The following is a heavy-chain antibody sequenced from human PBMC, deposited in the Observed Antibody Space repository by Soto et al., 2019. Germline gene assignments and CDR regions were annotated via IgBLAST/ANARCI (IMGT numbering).Heavy chain of an antibody. D-gene: IGHD4-17*01. CDR2: ISGSGGST. J-gene: IGHJ6*03. V-gene: IGHV3-23*01. Sequence: GGSLRLSCAASGFTFSSYAMSWVRQAPGKGLEWVSAISGSGGSTYYADSVKGRFTISRDNSKNTLYLQMNSLRAEDTAVYYCAKYEVAYGDYVPVFRYYYMDVWGKGTTVTVSS. CDR3: AKYEVAYGDYVPVFRYYYMDV. CDR1: GFTFSSYA.